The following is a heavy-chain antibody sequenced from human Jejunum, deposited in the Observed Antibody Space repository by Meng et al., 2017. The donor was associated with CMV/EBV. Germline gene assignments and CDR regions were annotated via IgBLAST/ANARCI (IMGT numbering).Heavy chain of an antibody. CDR1: GFTFSSYS. Sequence: EVQLVESGGGLVKPGGGLRPSCAASGFTFSSYSMNWVRQAPGKVLEWVSSISSSSSYIYYADSVKGRFTISRDNAKNSLYLQMNSLRAEDTAVYYCARDLNPYASWGQGTLVTVSS. J-gene: IGHJ4*02. V-gene: IGHV3-21*01. D-gene: IGHD2-2*01. CDR3: ARDLNPYAS. CDR2: ISSSSSYI.